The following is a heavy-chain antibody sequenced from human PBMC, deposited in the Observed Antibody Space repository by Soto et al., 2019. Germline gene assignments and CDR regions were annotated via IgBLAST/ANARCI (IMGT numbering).Heavy chain of an antibody. Sequence: QLQLQESGPGLVKPSETLSLTCTVSGGSIRSSSYYWGWIRQPPGKGLEWIGSIYYSGSTYYNPSLKSRVTISVDTSKNQFSLKLSSVTAADTAVYYCAIVVVPAAMPVDYWGQGTLVTVSS. V-gene: IGHV4-39*01. D-gene: IGHD2-2*01. CDR2: IYYSGST. CDR1: GGSIRSSSYY. J-gene: IGHJ4*02. CDR3: AIVVVPAAMPVDY.